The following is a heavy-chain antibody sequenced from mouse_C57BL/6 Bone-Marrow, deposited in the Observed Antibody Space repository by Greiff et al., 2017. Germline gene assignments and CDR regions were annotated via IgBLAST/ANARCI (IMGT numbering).Heavy chain of an antibody. Sequence: EVMLVESGPGLAKPSQTLSLTCSVTGYSITSDYWNWIRKFPGNKLEYMGYISYSGSTYYNPSLKSRISITRDTSKNQYYLQLNSVTTEDTATYYCARSNYYYGSSRYAMDYWGQGTSVTVSS. D-gene: IGHD1-1*01. CDR1: GYSITSDY. CDR3: ARSNYYYGSSRYAMDY. CDR2: ISYSGST. J-gene: IGHJ4*01. V-gene: IGHV3-8*01.